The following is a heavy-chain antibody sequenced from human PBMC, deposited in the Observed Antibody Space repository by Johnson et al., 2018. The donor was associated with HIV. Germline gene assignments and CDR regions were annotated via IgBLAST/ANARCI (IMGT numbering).Heavy chain of an antibody. D-gene: IGHD5-18*01. CDR3: ARDGRDLVTRGSFDV. CDR1: GITVSSNY. CDR2: IFTVGDV. J-gene: IGHJ3*01. V-gene: IGHV3-66*02. Sequence: VQLVESGGGLAQPGGSLRLSCAASGITVSSNYMSWVRQAPGKGLEWVSVIFTVGDVYYADSVKGRFTIYRDNSKNFLYLQMNSLRPEDTAVYYCARDGRDLVTRGSFDVWGQGTVVTVSS.